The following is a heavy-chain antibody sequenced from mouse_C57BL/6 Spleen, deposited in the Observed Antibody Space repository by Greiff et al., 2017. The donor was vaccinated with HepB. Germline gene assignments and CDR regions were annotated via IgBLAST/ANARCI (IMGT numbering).Heavy chain of an antibody. V-gene: IGHV5-17*01. CDR2: ISSGSSTI. CDR1: GFTFSDYG. CDR3: ARPYGNYDWYFDV. Sequence: EVKVVESGGGLVKPGGSLKLSCAASGFTFSDYGMHWVRQAPEKGLEWVAYISSGSSTIYYADTVKGRFTISRDNAKNTLFLQMTSLRSEATAMYYCARPYGNYDWYFDVWGTGTTVTVSS. J-gene: IGHJ1*03. D-gene: IGHD2-1*01.